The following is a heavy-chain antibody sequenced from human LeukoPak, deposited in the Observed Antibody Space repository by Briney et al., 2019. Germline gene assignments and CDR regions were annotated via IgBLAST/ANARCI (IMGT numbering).Heavy chain of an antibody. Sequence: GGSLRLSCAVSGITLSNYGMSWVRQAPGKGLEWVAGISDSGGSTNYADSVKGRFTISRDNAKNTLYLQMNSLRAEDTAVYFCAKRGVVIRVILVGFHKAAYYFESWGQGALVTVSS. CDR1: GITLSNYG. J-gene: IGHJ4*02. CDR2: ISDSGGST. V-gene: IGHV3-23*01. D-gene: IGHD3/OR15-3a*01. CDR3: AKRGVVIRVILVGFHKAAYYFES.